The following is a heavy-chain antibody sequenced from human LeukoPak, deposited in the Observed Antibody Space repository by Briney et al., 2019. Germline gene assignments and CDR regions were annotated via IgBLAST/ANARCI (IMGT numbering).Heavy chain of an antibody. J-gene: IGHJ4*02. V-gene: IGHV3-21*01. CDR3: ARDDSGDLPLDY. Sequence: GGSLRLSCAASGFTFSSYSMNWVRQAPGKGLEWVSSISSSSSYIYYADSVKGRFTISRDNAKNSLYLQMNSLRAEDTAVYYCARDDSGDLPLDYWGQGTLVTVSS. D-gene: IGHD4-17*01. CDR2: ISSSSSYI. CDR1: GFTFSSYS.